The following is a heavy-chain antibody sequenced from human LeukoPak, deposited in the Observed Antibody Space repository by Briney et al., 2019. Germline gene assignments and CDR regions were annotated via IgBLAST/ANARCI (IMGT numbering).Heavy chain of an antibody. J-gene: IGHJ4*02. CDR3: ARDPPAMVTWYFDY. CDR1: GFTFSSYS. D-gene: IGHD5-18*01. CDR2: ISSSGSTI. Sequence: PGGSLRLSCAASGFTFSSYSMNWVRQAPGKGLEWVSYISSSGSTIYYADSVKGRFTISRDNAKNSLYLQMNSLRAEDTAVYYCARDPPAMVTWYFDYWGQGTLVTVSS. V-gene: IGHV3-48*04.